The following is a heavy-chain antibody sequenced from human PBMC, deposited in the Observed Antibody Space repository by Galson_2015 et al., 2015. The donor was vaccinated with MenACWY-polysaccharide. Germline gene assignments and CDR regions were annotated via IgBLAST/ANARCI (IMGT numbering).Heavy chain of an antibody. CDR2: IFHRGTT. CDR3: ARGGGNRGATRGDG. CDR1: GYSIRSGYY. J-gene: IGHJ4*02. Sequence: LSLTCAVSGYSIRSGYYWGWIRQPPGKGLEWIGSIFHRGTTYYNPSLKGRVTITIDTSKNQFSLKLSSVTAADTAVYHGARGGGNRGATRGDGWGQGTLVTV. V-gene: IGHV4-38-2*01. D-gene: IGHD1-26*01.